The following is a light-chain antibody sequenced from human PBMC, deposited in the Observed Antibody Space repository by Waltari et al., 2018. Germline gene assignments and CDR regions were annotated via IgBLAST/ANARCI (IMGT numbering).Light chain of an antibody. CDR3: HQYGSSPFT. Sequence: EIVLTQSPGTLSLSPGERATLSCRASQSVSSSYLAWYQQKPGQDPRLLIYGASNRATGIPDRFSGSGSGTDFTLTISRLEPEDFAVYYCHQYGSSPFTFGPGTKVNVK. CDR2: GAS. CDR1: QSVSSSY. J-gene: IGKJ3*01. V-gene: IGKV3-20*01.